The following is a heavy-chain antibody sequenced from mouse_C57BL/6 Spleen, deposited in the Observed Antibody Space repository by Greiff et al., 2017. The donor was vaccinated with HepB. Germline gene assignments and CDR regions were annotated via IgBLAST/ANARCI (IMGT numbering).Heavy chain of an antibody. CDR1: GFTFSDYG. Sequence: EVNVVESGGGLVKPGGSLKLSCAASGFTFSDYGMHWVRQAPEKGLEWVAYISSGSSTIYYADTVKGRFTISRDNSKNTLFLQMTRLRSEDTAMYYCARNDYDGYFDYWGQGTTLTVSS. J-gene: IGHJ2*01. D-gene: IGHD2-4*01. V-gene: IGHV5-17*01. CDR2: ISSGSSTI. CDR3: ARNDYDGYFDY.